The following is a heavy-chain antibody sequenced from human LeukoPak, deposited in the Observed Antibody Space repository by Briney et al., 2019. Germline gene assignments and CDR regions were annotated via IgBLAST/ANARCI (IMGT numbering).Heavy chain of an antibody. CDR1: GYTLTELS. Sequence: ASVKVSCKVSGYTLTELSMHWVRQAPGKGLEWMGGFDPEDGETIYAQKFQGRVTMTEDTSTDTAYMELSSLRSEDTAVYYCATVKDFRYSGTRDAFDIWGQGTMVTVSS. J-gene: IGHJ3*02. CDR3: ATVKDFRYSGTRDAFDI. D-gene: IGHD5-12*01. CDR2: FDPEDGET. V-gene: IGHV1-24*01.